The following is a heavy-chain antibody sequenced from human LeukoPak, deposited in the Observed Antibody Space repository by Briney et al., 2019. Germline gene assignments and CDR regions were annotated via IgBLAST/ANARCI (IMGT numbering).Heavy chain of an antibody. J-gene: IGHJ3*02. CDR2: IRYDGSNK. CDR3: VKDLDIVLMVYAIGDAFDI. CDR1: GFTFSSYG. Sequence: GGSLRLSCAASGFTFSSYGMHWVRQAPGKGLEWVAFIRYDGSNKYYADSVKGRFTISRDNSKNTLYLQMNSLRAEDTAVYYCVKDLDIVLMVYAIGDAFDIWGQGTVITVSS. V-gene: IGHV3-30*02. D-gene: IGHD2-8*01.